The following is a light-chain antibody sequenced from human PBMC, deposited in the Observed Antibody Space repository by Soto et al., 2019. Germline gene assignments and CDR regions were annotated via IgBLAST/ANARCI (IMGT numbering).Light chain of an antibody. CDR2: GAS. Sequence: EVLMTQSPATLSVSPVERATLSCRASQSVSSNLAWYQQKPGQAPRLLIYGASTRATGIPARFSGSGSGTEFTLTISSLQSEDFAVYYCQQYNNWPPRITFGQGTRLEIK. CDR3: QQYNNWPPRIT. J-gene: IGKJ5*01. CDR1: QSVSSN. V-gene: IGKV3-15*01.